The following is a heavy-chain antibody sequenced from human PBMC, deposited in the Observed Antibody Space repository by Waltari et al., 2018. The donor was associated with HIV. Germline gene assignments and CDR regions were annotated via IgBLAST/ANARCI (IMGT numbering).Heavy chain of an antibody. Sequence: ELQLVESGGGLVQPGGSLRLSCGASGFTFNGFSMNWVRQAPGKGLEWVSYISSSSSRIYYADSVKGRFTISRDNAKSSLYLQMNSLRDEDTAVYYCARMFPSDYWGQGTLVTVSS. V-gene: IGHV3-48*02. D-gene: IGHD3-10*02. CDR2: ISSSSSRI. CDR1: GFTFNGFS. CDR3: ARMFPSDY. J-gene: IGHJ4*02.